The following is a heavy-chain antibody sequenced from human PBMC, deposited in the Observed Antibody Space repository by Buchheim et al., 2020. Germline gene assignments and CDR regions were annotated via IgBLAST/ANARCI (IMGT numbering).Heavy chain of an antibody. V-gene: IGHV3-23*01. CDR1: GFTFTYYP. J-gene: IGHJ4*02. CDR2: ISCSGSST. Sequence: EVQLLESGGGLLQPGGSLRLSCAASGFTFTYYPMSWVRQAPGTGLEWISVISCSGSSTYYADSVKGRFTISRDNSKNTLFLHMSSLGAEDTAVYYCAKDVGSSGYFDYWGQGTL. D-gene: IGHD5-12*01. CDR3: AKDVGSSGYFDY.